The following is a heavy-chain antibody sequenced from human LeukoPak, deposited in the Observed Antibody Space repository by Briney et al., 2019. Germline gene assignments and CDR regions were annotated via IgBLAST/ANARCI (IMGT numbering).Heavy chain of an antibody. J-gene: IGHJ5*02. Sequence: PGGSLRLSCAASGFTFSSYWMSWVRQAPGKGLEWVANIKQDGSEKYYVDSVKGRFTISRDNAKNSLYLQMNSLRAEDTAVYYCARDGGGAENWFDPWGQGTLVTVSS. D-gene: IGHD1-26*01. CDR1: GFTFSSYW. CDR2: IKQDGSEK. V-gene: IGHV3-7*01. CDR3: ARDGGGAENWFDP.